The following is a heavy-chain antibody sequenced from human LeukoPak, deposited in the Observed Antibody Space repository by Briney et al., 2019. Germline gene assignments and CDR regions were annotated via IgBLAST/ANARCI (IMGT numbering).Heavy chain of an antibody. CDR2: INPKSGVA. J-gene: IGHJ4*02. Sequence: ASVKVSCKTSGYSFTAYYIQGVRRAPGQGLEWMGWINPKSGVAESAQRFQGRITLTRDTSINTAYMDLSSLRSDDTALYFCVRFSNGDFGAYVADYWGQGTLVTVSS. V-gene: IGHV1-2*02. CDR3: VRFSNGDFGAYVADY. D-gene: IGHD4-17*01. CDR1: GYSFTAYY.